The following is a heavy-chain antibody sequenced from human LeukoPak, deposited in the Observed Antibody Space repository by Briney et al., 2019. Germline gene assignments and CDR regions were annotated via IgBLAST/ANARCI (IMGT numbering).Heavy chain of an antibody. J-gene: IGHJ4*02. CDR1: GFTFSSYA. D-gene: IGHD2-21*02. Sequence: GGSLRLSCAASGFTFSSYAMHWVRQAPGKGLEWVAVISYDGSNKYYADSVKGRFTISRDNSKNTLYLQMNSLRAEDTAVYYCARDKHIVVVTAIVDYWAQGTLVTVS. CDR2: ISYDGSNK. V-gene: IGHV3-30*01. CDR3: ARDKHIVVVTAIVDY.